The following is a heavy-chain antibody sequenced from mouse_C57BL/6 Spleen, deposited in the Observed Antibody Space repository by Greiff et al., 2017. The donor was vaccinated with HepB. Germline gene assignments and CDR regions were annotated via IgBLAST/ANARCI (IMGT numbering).Heavy chain of an antibody. Sequence: VQLQQSGPELVKPGASVKISCKASGYAFSSSWMNWVKQRPGKGLEWIGRIYPGDGDTNYNGKFKGKATLTADKSSSTAYMQRSSLTSEDSAVYFCAGVYDYDNYWGQGTTLTVSS. CDR3: AGVYDYDNY. CDR1: GYAFSSSW. J-gene: IGHJ2*01. CDR2: IYPGDGDT. D-gene: IGHD2-4*01. V-gene: IGHV1-82*01.